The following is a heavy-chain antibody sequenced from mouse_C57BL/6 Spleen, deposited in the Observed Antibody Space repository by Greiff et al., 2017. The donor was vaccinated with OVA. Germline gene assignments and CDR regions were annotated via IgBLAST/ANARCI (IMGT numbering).Heavy chain of an antibody. CDR2: ISDGGSYT. V-gene: IGHV5-4*03. D-gene: IGHD1-1*01. Sequence: DVKLVESGGGLVKPGGSLKLSCAASGFTFSSYAMSWVRQTPEKRLAWVATISDGGSYTYYPDNVKGRFTISRDNAKNNLYLQMSHLKSEDTAMYYCARVPYGSSYDYFDYWGQGTTLTVSS. CDR1: GFTFSSYA. CDR3: ARVPYGSSYDYFDY. J-gene: IGHJ2*01.